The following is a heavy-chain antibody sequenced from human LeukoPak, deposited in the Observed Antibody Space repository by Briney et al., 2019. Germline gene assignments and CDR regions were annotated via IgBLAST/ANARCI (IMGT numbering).Heavy chain of an antibody. CDR3: ARDLGSSGYYYVD. D-gene: IGHD3-22*01. Sequence: ASVKVSCKASGYTFTSYDVNWVRQATGQGLEWMGIINPSGGSTSYAQKFQGRVTMTRDTSTSTVYMELSSLRSEDTAVYYCARDLGSSGYYYVDWGQGTLVTVSS. CDR2: INPSGGST. CDR1: GYTFTSYD. V-gene: IGHV1-46*01. J-gene: IGHJ4*02.